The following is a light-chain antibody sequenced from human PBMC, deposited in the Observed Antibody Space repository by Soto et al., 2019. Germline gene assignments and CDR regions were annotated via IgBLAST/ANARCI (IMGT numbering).Light chain of an antibody. Sequence: QSALTQPRSVSGSPGQAGTISCTGTSSDFCGYNYVSWYQQHPGKAPKLMIYDVSKRPSGVPDRFSGYKSGNTASRTISGLQAEDEDDYYSCSYAGSYTDVFGTGTKLTVL. CDR3: CSYAGSYTDV. CDR1: SSDFCGYNY. J-gene: IGLJ1*01. V-gene: IGLV2-11*01. CDR2: DVS.